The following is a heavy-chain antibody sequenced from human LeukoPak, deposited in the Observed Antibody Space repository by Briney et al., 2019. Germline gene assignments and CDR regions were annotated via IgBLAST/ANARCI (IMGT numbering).Heavy chain of an antibody. J-gene: IGHJ4*02. Sequence: AGGSLRLSCAASGFTFSDYYMSWIRQAPGKGLEWVSYISSSSSYTNYADSVKGRFTISRDNSENTHYLQMNSLRVEDTAIYYCAKDSGEMATNWDFDYWGQGTLVTVSS. CDR1: GFTFSDYY. V-gene: IGHV3-11*06. D-gene: IGHD5-24*01. CDR3: AKDSGEMATNWDFDY. CDR2: ISSSSSYT.